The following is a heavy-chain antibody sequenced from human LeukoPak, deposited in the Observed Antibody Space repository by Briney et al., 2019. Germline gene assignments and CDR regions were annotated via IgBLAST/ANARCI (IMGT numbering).Heavy chain of an antibody. J-gene: IGHJ6*03. V-gene: IGHV4-39*01. Sequence: SETLSLTCTVSGGSISSRSYYWGWIRQPPGKGLEWIGNIYYSGSTYYHPSLKSRVTISVDTSKNQFSLNLSSVTAADTAVYYCARVEDFNYYYYMDVWGKGTTVTISS. CDR3: ARVEDFNYYYYMDV. CDR2: IYYSGST. CDR1: GGSISSRSYY. D-gene: IGHD5-24*01.